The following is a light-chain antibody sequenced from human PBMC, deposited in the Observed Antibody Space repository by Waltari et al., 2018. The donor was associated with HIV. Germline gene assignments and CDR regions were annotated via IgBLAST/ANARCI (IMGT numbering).Light chain of an antibody. V-gene: IGLV1-47*01. Sequence: QSVLTQPPSASGSPGQRGTISCFGSTSNIGTNHVYWYQQLPGAAPRLLIYKNSQGPSGVPDRFSGSKSGTSASLAISGLRSEDEAEYYCATWDDSLSGRWVFGGGTKLTVL. CDR2: KNS. CDR3: ATWDDSLSGRWV. J-gene: IGLJ3*02. CDR1: TSNIGTNH.